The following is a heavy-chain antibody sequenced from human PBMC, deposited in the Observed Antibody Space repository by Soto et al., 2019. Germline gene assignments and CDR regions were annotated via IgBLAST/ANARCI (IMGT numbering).Heavy chain of an antibody. Sequence: QVQLVQSGPEVKKPGASVKVSCKTSGYTFTSYGITWVRQAPGQGLEWMGWITTDKGKTTYAQKFQGRVTMTTDISTSTAYMELSSLRSDDTAVYYCATRSPAFDYWGQGTLVTVSS. CDR1: GYTFTSYG. CDR3: ATRSPAFDY. V-gene: IGHV1-18*01. J-gene: IGHJ4*02. CDR2: ITTDKGKT.